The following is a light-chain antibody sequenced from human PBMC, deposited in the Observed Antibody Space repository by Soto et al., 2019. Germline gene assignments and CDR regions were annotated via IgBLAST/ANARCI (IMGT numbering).Light chain of an antibody. J-gene: IGLJ1*01. CDR2: ANG. Sequence: QSVLTQPPSVSGAPGQRVTISCTGSSSNIGAGYDVHWYQQLPGTAPKLLIYANGNRPSGVPDRFSGSKSGTSASLAITGLQADDGADYYCQSYDRSLSGYVLGTGTKVTVL. CDR3: QSYDRSLSGYV. CDR1: SSNIGAGYD. V-gene: IGLV1-40*01.